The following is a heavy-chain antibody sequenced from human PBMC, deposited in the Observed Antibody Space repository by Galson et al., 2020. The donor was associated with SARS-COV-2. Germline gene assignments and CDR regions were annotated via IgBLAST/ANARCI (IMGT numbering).Heavy chain of an antibody. V-gene: IGHV3-15*07. CDR1: GFTITSAW. CDR2: INSKPDGGTT. CDR3: TTMRGFTAATDF. Sequence: GGSLRLSCAVSGFTITSAWMNWVRLAPGKGLEWVALINSKPDGGTTDYAAPVKGRFIISIDDSKNTLFLQMNTLNTEDTAVYYCTTMRGFTAATDFWGQGTLVTVSS. J-gene: IGHJ4*02. D-gene: IGHD2-15*01.